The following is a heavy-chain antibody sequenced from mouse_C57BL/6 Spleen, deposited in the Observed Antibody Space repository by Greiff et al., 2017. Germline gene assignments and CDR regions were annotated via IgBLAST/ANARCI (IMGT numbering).Heavy chain of an antibody. D-gene: IGHD1-1*01. CDR3: ARRGDYGSSYVRYFDV. Sequence: VQLQQSGPELVKPGASVKISCKASGYTFTDYYMNWVKQSHGKSLEWIGDINPNNGGTSYNQKFKGKATLTVDKSSSTAYMELRSLTSEDSAVYYCARRGDYGSSYVRYFDVWGTGTTVTVSS. CDR2: INPNNGGT. J-gene: IGHJ1*03. CDR1: GYTFTDYY. V-gene: IGHV1-26*01.